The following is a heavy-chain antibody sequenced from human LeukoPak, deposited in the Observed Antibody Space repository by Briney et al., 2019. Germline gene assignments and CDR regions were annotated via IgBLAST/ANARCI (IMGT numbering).Heavy chain of an antibody. CDR3: ARDFVGATKGGFDY. V-gene: IGHV1-18*01. J-gene: IGHJ4*02. CDR2: ISAYNGNT. D-gene: IGHD1-26*01. Sequence: ASVKVSCKASGYTFTSYGISWVRQAPGQGLEWMGWISAYNGNTNYAQTLQGRVTMTTDTSTSTAYMELRSLRSDDTAVYYCARDFVGATKGGFDYWGQGTLVTVSS. CDR1: GYTFTSYG.